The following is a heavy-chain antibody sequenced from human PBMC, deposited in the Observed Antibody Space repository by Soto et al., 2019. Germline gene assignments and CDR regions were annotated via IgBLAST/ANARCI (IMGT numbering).Heavy chain of an antibody. CDR1: GYTFTSYA. Sequence: QVQLVQSGAEVKKPGASVKVSCKATGYTFTSYAMHWVRQAPGQRLEWMGWINAGNGNTKYSQKFQGRVTITRDTSASTAYMELSSLRSEDTAAYYCAREKRIMITFGGVIGNWFDPWGQGTLVTVSS. CDR2: INAGNGNT. D-gene: IGHD3-16*02. CDR3: AREKRIMITFGGVIGNWFDP. V-gene: IGHV1-3*01. J-gene: IGHJ5*02.